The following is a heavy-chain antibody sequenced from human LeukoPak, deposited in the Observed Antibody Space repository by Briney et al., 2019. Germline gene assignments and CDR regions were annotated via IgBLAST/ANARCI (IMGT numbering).Heavy chain of an antibody. CDR1: GFTFSSYA. CDR3: ARDYSSEGLRYFDWSPGKDVY. J-gene: IGHJ4*02. V-gene: IGHV3-30-3*01. Sequence: GGSLRLSCAASGFTFSSYAMHWVRQAPGKGLEWVAVISYDGSNKYYADSVKGRFTISRDNSKDTLYLQMNSLRAEDTAVYYCARDYSSEGLRYFDWSPGKDVYWGQGTLVTVSS. D-gene: IGHD3-9*01. CDR2: ISYDGSNK.